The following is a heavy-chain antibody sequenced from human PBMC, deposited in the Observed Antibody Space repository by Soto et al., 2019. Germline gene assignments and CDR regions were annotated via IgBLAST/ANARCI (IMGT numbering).Heavy chain of an antibody. CDR3: AKPSNSGDEAGPFDS. V-gene: IGHV3-23*01. Sequence: PGGSLRLSCAASGFIFDNFAINWVRQVPGKGLEWVSGISGRVGNTFYADSMKGRFTVSRDNSKNTVYLQMTKLRVDDTAIYYCAKPSNSGDEAGPFDSWGQGTLVTVSS. D-gene: IGHD2-21*02. J-gene: IGHJ4*02. CDR2: ISGRVGNT. CDR1: GFIFDNFA.